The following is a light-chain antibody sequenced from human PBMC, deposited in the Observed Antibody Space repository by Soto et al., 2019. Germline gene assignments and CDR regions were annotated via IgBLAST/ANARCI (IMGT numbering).Light chain of an antibody. J-gene: IGKJ4*01. V-gene: IGKV3-15*01. Sequence: VMRQSPATLSVSSGERATLSCRASQSVSSNLAWYQRKPGQAPRLLIYGASTRATGIPARFSGSGSGTEFTLTISSLQSEDFAVYYCQQYNNWPPLTFGGGTKVEIK. CDR1: QSVSSN. CDR2: GAS. CDR3: QQYNNWPPLT.